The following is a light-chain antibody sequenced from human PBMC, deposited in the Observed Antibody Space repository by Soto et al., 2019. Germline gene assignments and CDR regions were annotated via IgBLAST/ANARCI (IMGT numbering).Light chain of an antibody. Sequence: AIQMTQSPSSLSASVGDRVTITCRASQDISDDVGWYQQTSGKAPKLLISGASRLQSGVPSRFSGSGSVAAFTLTITSLRPEDSATYYCLQNHNYPRTFGQGTKVEI. J-gene: IGKJ1*01. CDR3: LQNHNYPRT. CDR1: QDISDD. CDR2: GAS. V-gene: IGKV1-6*01.